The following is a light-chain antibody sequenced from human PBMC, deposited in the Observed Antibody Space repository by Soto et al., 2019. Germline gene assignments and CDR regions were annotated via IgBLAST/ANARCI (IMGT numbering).Light chain of an antibody. CDR1: QDIRNY. CDR3: QQSYDRPRT. J-gene: IGKJ1*01. V-gene: IGKV1-39*01. Sequence: DIQMTQSPSSLSASVGDRVTITCRASQDIRNYFNWYQQKPGKAPKLLIYATSTLQSGVPSRFSGSGSGTDFTLTITDLQPEDFACYFCQQSYDRPRTFGQGTKVDIK. CDR2: ATS.